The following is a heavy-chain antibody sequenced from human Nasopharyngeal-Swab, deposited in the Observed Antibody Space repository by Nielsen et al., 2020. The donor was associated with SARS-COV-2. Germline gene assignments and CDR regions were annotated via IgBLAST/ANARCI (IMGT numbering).Heavy chain of an antibody. CDR3: ARDSDDFWSVKNWGYYYYYGMDV. D-gene: IGHD3-3*01. V-gene: IGHV1-18*01. Sequence: ASVKVSCKASGYTFTSYDINWVRQAPGQGLEWMGWISAYNGNTNYAQKLQGRVTMTTDTSTSTAYMELRSLRSDDTAVYYCARDSDDFWSVKNWGYYYYYGMDVWGQGTTVTVSS. CDR2: ISAYNGNT. J-gene: IGHJ6*02. CDR1: GYTFTSYD.